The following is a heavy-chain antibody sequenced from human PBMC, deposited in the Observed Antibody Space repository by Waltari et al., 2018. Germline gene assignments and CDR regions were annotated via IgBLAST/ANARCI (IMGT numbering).Heavy chain of an antibody. V-gene: IGHV3-7*01. Sequence: EVQLVESGGGLVQPGGSLRCSCAVSGLTFSRYWMSWVGKTPGKGLEWVANIKQDGSEKYYVDSVKGRFTISRDNAKNSLYLQMNSLRAEDTAVYYCAKSRGFDYWGQGTLVTVSS. J-gene: IGHJ4*02. CDR2: IKQDGSEK. CDR3: AKSRGFDY. D-gene: IGHD2-2*01. CDR1: GLTFSRYW.